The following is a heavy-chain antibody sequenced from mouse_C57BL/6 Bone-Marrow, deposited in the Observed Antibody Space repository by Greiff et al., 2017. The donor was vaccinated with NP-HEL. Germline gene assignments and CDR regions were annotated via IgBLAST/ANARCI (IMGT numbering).Heavy chain of an antibody. D-gene: IGHD2-4*01. CDR2: IRNKANGYTI. J-gene: IGHJ4*01. CDR3: ARSIYYDYADDPFYGMDY. Sequence: EVQGVESGGGLVQPGGSLSLSCAASGFTFTDYYMSWVRQPPGKALEWVGFIRNKANGYTIEYSASVKGRFTISSDNSQSILYLQMNALRAEDSATYYCARSIYYDYADDPFYGMDYWGQGTSVTVSS. V-gene: IGHV7-3*01. CDR1: GFTFTDYY.